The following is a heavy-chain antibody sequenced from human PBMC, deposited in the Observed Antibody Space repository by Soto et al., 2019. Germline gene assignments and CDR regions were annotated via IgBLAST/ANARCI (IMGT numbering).Heavy chain of an antibody. J-gene: IGHJ5*02. CDR1: GGSIRASY. CDR3: AKDQYYDSNNWFDP. V-gene: IGHV4-4*07. CDR2: IYSTGST. Sequence: PSETLSLTCTVSGGSIRASYWSWIRQPAGKGLEWIGRIYSTGSTNYNPSFRSRVTMSVDTSKNQFSLKLSSVTAADTAVYYCAKDQYYDSNNWFDPWGQGTLVTVYS. D-gene: IGHD3-22*01.